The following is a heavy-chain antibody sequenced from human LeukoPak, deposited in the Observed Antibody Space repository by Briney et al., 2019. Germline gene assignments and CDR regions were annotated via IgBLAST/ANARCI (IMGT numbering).Heavy chain of an antibody. V-gene: IGHV4-39*01. CDR3: ARGAIAADWFDP. Sequence: SETLSLTCTVSGGSISSSSYYWGWIRQPPGKGLEWIGSIYYSGSTYYNPSLKSRVTISVDTSKNQFSLKLSSVTAADTPVYYCARGAIAADWFDPWGQGTLVTVSS. CDR2: IYYSGST. D-gene: IGHD6-6*01. CDR1: GGSISSSSYY. J-gene: IGHJ5*02.